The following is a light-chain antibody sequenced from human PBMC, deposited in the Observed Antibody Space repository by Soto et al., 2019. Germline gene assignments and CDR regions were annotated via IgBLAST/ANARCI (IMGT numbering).Light chain of an antibody. CDR3: MQALQTPRT. J-gene: IGKJ4*01. CDR2: LVS. V-gene: IGKV2-28*01. CDR1: QSLLHSNGYTY. Sequence: DIVMTQSPLSLPVTPGEPASISCRSSQSLLHSNGYTYLDWYLQKPGQSPQLLIYLVSNRASGVPDRFSGSGSGTDFTLKISRVEAEDVWVYYCMQALQTPRTFGGGTKVEIK.